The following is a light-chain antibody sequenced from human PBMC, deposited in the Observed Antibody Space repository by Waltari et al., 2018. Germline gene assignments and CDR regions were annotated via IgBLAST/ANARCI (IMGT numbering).Light chain of an antibody. V-gene: IGLV1-44*01. CDR1: SSHIGRNT. J-gene: IGLJ3*02. Sequence: QSVLTQPPSASGTPGQRVTISCSGSSSHIGRNTVNWYQQLPGTAPKLLIYRNNQRPSGVPDRFSGSKSGTSASLAISGLQSEDEADYYCAAWDDSLNGWVFGGGTKLTVL. CDR2: RNN. CDR3: AAWDDSLNGWV.